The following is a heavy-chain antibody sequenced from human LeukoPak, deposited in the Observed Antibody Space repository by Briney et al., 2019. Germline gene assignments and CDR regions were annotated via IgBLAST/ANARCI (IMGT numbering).Heavy chain of an antibody. CDR3: AREGFSGYRSAYYYNGMDV. CDR1: GYAFTDYY. D-gene: IGHD5-18*01. V-gene: IGHV1-2*06. J-gene: IGHJ6*02. CDR2: INPHSGDT. Sequence: GASVKVSCKASGYAFTDYYIHWVRQAPGQGLEWMGRINPHSGDTAFSQKFQGRVTMTSDTAISTGFVELSRLRSDDTAVYYCAREGFSGYRSAYYYNGMDVWGQGTTVTVS.